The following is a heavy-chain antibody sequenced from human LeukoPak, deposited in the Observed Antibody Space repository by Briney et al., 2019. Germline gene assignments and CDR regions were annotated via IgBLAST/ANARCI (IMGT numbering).Heavy chain of an antibody. D-gene: IGHD4-17*01. Sequence: ASVTVSCKASGYTFTSYGISWVRQAPGQGLEWMGWISAYNGNTNYAQKLQGRVTMTTDTSTSTAYMELRSLRSDDTAVYYCARFFKATVTSGYFQHWGQGTLVTVSS. CDR3: ARFFKATVTSGYFQH. V-gene: IGHV1-18*01. CDR1: GYTFTSYG. CDR2: ISAYNGNT. J-gene: IGHJ1*01.